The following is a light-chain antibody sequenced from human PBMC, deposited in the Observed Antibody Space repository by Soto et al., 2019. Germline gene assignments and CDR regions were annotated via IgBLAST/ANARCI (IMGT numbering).Light chain of an antibody. CDR2: SNN. CDR1: SSNIGSNY. CDR3: AAWQDSLRGPRYV. J-gene: IGLJ1*01. V-gene: IGLV1-47*02. Sequence: QSVLTQPPSAAGTPGQRVTISCSGSSSNIGSNYVYCYQQLPGTAPKLLIYSNNQRPSGVPDRFSGSKSGTSASLAISGLRSEDEADYYCAAWQDSLRGPRYVLGKGTKVTVL.